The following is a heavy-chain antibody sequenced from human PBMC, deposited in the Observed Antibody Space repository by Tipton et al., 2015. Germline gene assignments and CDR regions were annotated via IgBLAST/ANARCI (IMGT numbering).Heavy chain of an antibody. CDR1: GGSLSSYY. J-gene: IGHJ4*02. CDR2: IYYSGNT. D-gene: IGHD4-23*01. V-gene: IGHV4-59*01. Sequence: TLSLTCTVSGGSLSSYYWSWIRQPPGKGLEWIGFIYYSGNTKYNPSLKSRVTTSVDTSKNQFSLRLSSVTASDTAVYYCARARGRHGGLFDSWGQGILVTVSS. CDR3: ARARGRHGGLFDS.